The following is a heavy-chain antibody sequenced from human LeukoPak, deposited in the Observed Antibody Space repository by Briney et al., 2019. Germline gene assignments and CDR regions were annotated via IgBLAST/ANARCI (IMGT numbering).Heavy chain of an antibody. V-gene: IGHV4-39*01. CDR1: GGSISSNSYY. CDR3: ARREPYYYGMDV. CDR2: IYYSGST. J-gene: IGHJ6*02. D-gene: IGHD1-14*01. Sequence: SETLCLTCTVSGGSISSNSYYWGWIRQPPGKGLEWIGSIYYSGSTYHNPSLKSRVTISVDTSKNQFSLKLSSVTAADTAVYYCARREPYYYGMDVWGQGTTVTVSS.